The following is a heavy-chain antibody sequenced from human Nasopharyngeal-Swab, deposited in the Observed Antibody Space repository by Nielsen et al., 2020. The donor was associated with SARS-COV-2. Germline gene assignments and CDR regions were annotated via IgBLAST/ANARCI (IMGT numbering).Heavy chain of an antibody. CDR1: GGSFSGYY. J-gene: IGHJ4*02. D-gene: IGHD3-22*01. V-gene: IGHV4-34*01. Sequence: SETLSLTCADYGGSFSGYYWSWIRQPPGKGLEWIGEINHSGSTNYNPSLKSRVTISVDTSKNQFSLKLSSVTAADTAVYYCARGFGDSSGYQKGYFDYWGQGTLVTVSS. CDR3: ARGFGDSSGYQKGYFDY. CDR2: INHSGST.